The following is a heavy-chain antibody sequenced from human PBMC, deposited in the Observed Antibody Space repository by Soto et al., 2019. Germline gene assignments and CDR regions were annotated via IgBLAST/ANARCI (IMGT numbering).Heavy chain of an antibody. J-gene: IGHJ4*02. D-gene: IGHD6-13*01. CDR1: GGSISSSNW. Sequence: SETLSLTCAVSGGSISSSNWWSWVRQPPGKGLEWIGEIYHRGCTNYNPSLKSRVTLSVDTSRNQFTLKLSSVTAADTAVYYCATSYGNAWYTYWGQGTQVTVSS. CDR2: IYHRGCT. CDR3: ATSYGNAWYTY. V-gene: IGHV4-4*02.